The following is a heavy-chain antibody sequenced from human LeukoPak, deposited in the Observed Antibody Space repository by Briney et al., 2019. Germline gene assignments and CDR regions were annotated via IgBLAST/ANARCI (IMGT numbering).Heavy chain of an antibody. D-gene: IGHD6-13*01. CDR2: ISSSSYI. V-gene: IGHV3-21*01. Sequence: PGGSLRLSCAASGFTFSSYSMNWVRQAPGKGLEWVSSISSSSYIYYADSVKGRFTISRDNAKNSLYLQMNSLRAEDTAVYYCASHASSSRYDYWGQGTLVTVSS. CDR1: GFTFSSYS. CDR3: ASHASSSRYDY. J-gene: IGHJ4*02.